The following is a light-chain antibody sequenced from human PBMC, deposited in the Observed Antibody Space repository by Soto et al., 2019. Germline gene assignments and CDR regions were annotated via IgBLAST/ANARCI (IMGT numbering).Light chain of an antibody. CDR3: CSYGGSYTWV. CDR2: EVS. Sequence: QSALTQPASVSGSPGQSITISCTETSSDVGSYNLVSWYQQHPDKAPKLMIYEVSKRPSGVSNRFSGSKSGNTASLTISGLQAEDGADYYCCSYGGSYTWVFGGGTKVTVL. V-gene: IGLV2-23*02. CDR1: SSDVGSYNL. J-gene: IGLJ3*02.